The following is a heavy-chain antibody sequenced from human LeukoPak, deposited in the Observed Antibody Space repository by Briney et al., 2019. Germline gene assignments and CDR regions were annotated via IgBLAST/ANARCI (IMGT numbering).Heavy chain of an antibody. CDR3: AKFGYCSGGSCYPLDY. Sequence: GGSLRLSCAASGFTFSSYAMSWVRQAPGKGLEWVSAISGSGGSTYYADSAKGRFTISRDNSKNTLYLQMNSLRAEDTAVYYCAKFGYCSGGSCYPLDYWGQGTLVTVSS. CDR2: ISGSGGST. V-gene: IGHV3-23*01. D-gene: IGHD2-15*01. J-gene: IGHJ4*02. CDR1: GFTFSSYA.